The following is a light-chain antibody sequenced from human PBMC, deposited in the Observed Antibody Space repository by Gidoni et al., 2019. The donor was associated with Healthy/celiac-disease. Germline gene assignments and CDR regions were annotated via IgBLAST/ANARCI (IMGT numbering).Light chain of an antibody. CDR2: AAS. Sequence: DIQMTQSPSSLSASVGDRVTITCRASQSISSYLNWYRQKPGKAPKLLIYAASSLQSGVPSRFSGSGSGTDFTLTISSLQPEDFATYYCQQSYSTQETFGQGTKVEIK. CDR3: QQSYSTQET. V-gene: IGKV1-39*01. J-gene: IGKJ1*01. CDR1: QSISSY.